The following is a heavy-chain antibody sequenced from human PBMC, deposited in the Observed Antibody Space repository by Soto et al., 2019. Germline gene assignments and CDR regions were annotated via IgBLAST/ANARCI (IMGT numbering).Heavy chain of an antibody. V-gene: IGHV4-4*02. Sequence: SETLSLTCAVSSGSISSSNWWSWVRQPPGKGLEWIGEIYHSGSTNYNPSLKSRVTISVDKSKNQFSLKLSSVTAADTAVYYCAGMMGYCNCCSCYGDAFDIWDQATMVTVSS. J-gene: IGHJ3*02. CDR1: SGSISSSNW. D-gene: IGHD2-15*01. CDR2: IYHSGST. CDR3: AGMMGYCNCCSCYGDAFDI.